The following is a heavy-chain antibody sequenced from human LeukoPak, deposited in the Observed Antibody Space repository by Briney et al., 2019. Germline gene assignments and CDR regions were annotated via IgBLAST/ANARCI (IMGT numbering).Heavy chain of an antibody. J-gene: IGHJ3*02. D-gene: IGHD3-16*01. CDR2: FYYTGNT. V-gene: IGHV4-59*01. CDR1: GGSISRSY. Sequence: WETLSLLCTVSGGSISRSYWTWIRQPPGKALVCLGYFYYTGNTDYNPSLKGRITISADTSKNQFSLKLISVTAADTAMYYCAREGGINSLGLRDTFDIWGQGTMVTVSS. CDR3: AREGGINSLGLRDTFDI.